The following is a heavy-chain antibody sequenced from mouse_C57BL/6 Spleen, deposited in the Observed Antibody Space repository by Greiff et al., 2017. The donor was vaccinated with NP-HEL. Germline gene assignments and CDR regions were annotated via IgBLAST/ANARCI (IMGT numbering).Heavy chain of an antibody. D-gene: IGHD1-1*01. Sequence: QVQLQQPGAELVKPGASVKMSCKASGYTFTSYWITWVKQRPGQGLEWIGDIYPGSGSTNYNEKFKSKATLTVDTSSSTAYMQLSSLTSEDSAVYYCARDYYGSSYERYFDVWGTGTTVTVSS. CDR1: GYTFTSYW. CDR3: ARDYYGSSYERYFDV. V-gene: IGHV1-55*01. CDR2: IYPGSGST. J-gene: IGHJ1*03.